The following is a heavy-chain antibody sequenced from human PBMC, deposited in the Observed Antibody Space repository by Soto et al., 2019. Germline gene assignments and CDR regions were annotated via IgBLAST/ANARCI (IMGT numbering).Heavy chain of an antibody. CDR2: IYSGGYT. CDR3: ATLPGGGGY. Sequence: EVQLVESGGGLIQPGGSLRLSCAVSGFTVSNNYMSWVRQAPGKGLEGVSVIYSGGYTAYGDSVKGRFTISRDNSKNTLNPQMNSLGAADPGFFFCATLPGGGGYWGQGTLVTVSS. CDR1: GFTVSNNY. D-gene: IGHD2-15*01. J-gene: IGHJ4*02. V-gene: IGHV3-53*01.